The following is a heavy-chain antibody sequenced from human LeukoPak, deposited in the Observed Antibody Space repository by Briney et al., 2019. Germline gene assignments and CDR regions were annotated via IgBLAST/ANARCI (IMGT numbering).Heavy chain of an antibody. Sequence: GGTLRLSCAASGFTFRQYAMSWVRQAPGKGLEWVSGISGSGDDTYYTDSVKGRFTISRDNSNNTMYLQMNNLKTEDTAVYYCTRSGRDLYYYYYMDVWGKGTTVTVSS. D-gene: IGHD1-26*01. CDR2: ISGSGDDT. CDR3: TRSGRDLYYYYYMDV. V-gene: IGHV3-23*01. J-gene: IGHJ6*03. CDR1: GFTFRQYA.